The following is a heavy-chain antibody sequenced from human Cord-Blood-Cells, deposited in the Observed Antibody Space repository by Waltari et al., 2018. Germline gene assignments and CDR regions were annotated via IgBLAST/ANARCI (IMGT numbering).Heavy chain of an antibody. J-gene: IGHJ4*02. CDR1: GGPFRGYY. Sequence: QVQLQQWGAGLLKPSETLSLTCAAYGGPFRGYYWSWIRKPPGKGLEWNGEINHSGSTNYNPSLESRVTISVDTSKNQFSLKRSSVTAADTAVYYCARDPGYWGQGTLVTVSS. CDR3: ARDPGY. V-gene: IGHV4-34*01. CDR2: INHSGST.